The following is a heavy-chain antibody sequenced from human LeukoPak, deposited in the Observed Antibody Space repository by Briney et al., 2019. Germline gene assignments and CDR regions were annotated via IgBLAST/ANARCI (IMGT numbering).Heavy chain of an antibody. V-gene: IGHV5-10-1*01. CDR2: IDPSDSYT. D-gene: IGHD1-26*01. CDR3: ARRNGYSGSFYDY. J-gene: IGHJ4*02. Sequence: GESLRISCKGSGYSFTSYWISWVRQMPGKGLEWMGRIDPSDSYTNYSPSFQGRVTISADKSISTAFLQWSSLKASDTAMYYCARRNGYSGSFYDYWGQGTLVTVFS. CDR1: GYSFTSYW.